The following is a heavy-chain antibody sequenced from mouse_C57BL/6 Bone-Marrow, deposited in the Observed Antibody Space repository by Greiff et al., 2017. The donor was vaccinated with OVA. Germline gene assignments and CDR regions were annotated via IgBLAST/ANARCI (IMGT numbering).Heavy chain of an antibody. CDR2: IWGVGST. D-gene: IGHD3-2*02. V-gene: IGHV2-6*01. Sequence: QVQLKESGPGLVAPSPSLSITCTVSGFSLTSYGVDWVRQSPGKGLEWLGVIWGVGSTNYNSALKSRLSISKDNSKSQVFLKMNSLQTDDAAMYCWASGGSGYFPFAYWGQGTLVTVSA. CDR1: GFSLTSYG. CDR3: ASGGSGYFPFAY. J-gene: IGHJ3*01.